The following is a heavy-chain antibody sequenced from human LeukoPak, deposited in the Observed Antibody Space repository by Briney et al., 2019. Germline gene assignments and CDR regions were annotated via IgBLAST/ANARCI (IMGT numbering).Heavy chain of an antibody. CDR2: ISYDGSDD. D-gene: IGHD1-26*01. CDR1: GFSFRTYA. Sequence: PGGSLRLSCEASGFSFRTYAMHWVRQAPGQGLEWVARISYDGSDDHYSDSVKGRFTMSRDNAKNTVYLQMHSLQTADTAVYYCARPHSGTHGTFHLWGQGTMVIVSS. J-gene: IGHJ3*01. V-gene: IGHV3-30*04. CDR3: ARPHSGTHGTFHL.